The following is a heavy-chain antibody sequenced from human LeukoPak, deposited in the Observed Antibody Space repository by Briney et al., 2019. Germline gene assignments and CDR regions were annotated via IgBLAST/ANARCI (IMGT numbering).Heavy chain of an antibody. Sequence: ASVKVSCKASGYTFTSYDINWVRQATGQGPEWMGWMNPNSGNTGYAQKFQGRVTMTRNTSISTAYMELSSLRSEDTAVYYCARDVRDIVVVPAAGDGMDVWGQGTTVTVSS. V-gene: IGHV1-8*01. CDR3: ARDVRDIVVVPAAGDGMDV. D-gene: IGHD2-2*01. J-gene: IGHJ6*02. CDR1: GYTFTSYD. CDR2: MNPNSGNT.